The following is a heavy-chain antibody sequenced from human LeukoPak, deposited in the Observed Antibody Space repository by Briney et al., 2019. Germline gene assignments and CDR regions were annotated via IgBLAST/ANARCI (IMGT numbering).Heavy chain of an antibody. V-gene: IGHV4-30-4*08. J-gene: IGHJ4*02. CDR2: IYYSGST. D-gene: IGHD3-16*02. Sequence: PSETLSLTCTVSGDSSSSGNYFWNWIRQPPGKGLEWIGYIYYSGSTYYNPSLKSRVTISEDTSKNQFSLKLISVTAADTAVYYCARDPHGYYDYVWGTYPRKGGLGYWGQGTLVTVSS. CDR3: ARDPHGYYDYVWGTYPRKGGLGY. CDR1: GDSSSSGNYF.